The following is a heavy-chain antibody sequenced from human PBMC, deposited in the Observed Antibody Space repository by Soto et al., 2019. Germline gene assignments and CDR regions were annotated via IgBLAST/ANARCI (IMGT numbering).Heavy chain of an antibody. J-gene: IGHJ4*02. CDR2: IIPIFGTT. Sequence: QVQLVQSGAEVQKPGSSVKVSCKASGGTFSNYAISWVRQAPGQGPEWMGGIIPIFGTTNYAQKFQGRVTITADRSTSTAYMEVRSLTSEDTAVYYCARGWETVGATTPFAYWGQGTLVSVSS. D-gene: IGHD1-26*01. CDR1: GGTFSNYA. V-gene: IGHV1-69*06. CDR3: ARGWETVGATTPFAY.